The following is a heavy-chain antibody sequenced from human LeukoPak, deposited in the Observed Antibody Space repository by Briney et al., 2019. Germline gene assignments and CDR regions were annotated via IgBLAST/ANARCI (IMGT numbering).Heavy chain of an antibody. CDR3: ARVGYSSTWHSGSAFDI. Sequence: GGSLRLSCAASGFIFSSYEMSWVRQAPGKGLEWVSYISNGDRTTKYADSVEGRFTISRDNAQNSLFLQMNSLRAEDTAVYYCARVGYSSTWHSGSAFDIWGQGTMVIVSS. CDR2: ISNGDRTT. J-gene: IGHJ3*02. D-gene: IGHD6-13*01. CDR1: GFIFSSYE. V-gene: IGHV3-48*03.